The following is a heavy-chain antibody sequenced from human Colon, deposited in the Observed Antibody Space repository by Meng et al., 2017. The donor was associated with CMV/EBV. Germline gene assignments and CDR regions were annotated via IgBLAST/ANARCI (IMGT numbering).Heavy chain of an antibody. D-gene: IGHD4-17*01. CDR3: ARDWDYGDPADY. Sequence: QVQLVQSGAEVKTPGASVQVSCKTSGYKFTDYGFSWVRQAPGQGLEWMGWIATFNGNTNHAQRMQGRVTISRDTSTSTVYMELRGLRYDDTAVYFCARDWDYGDPADYWGQGTLVTVSS. CDR1: GYKFTDYG. J-gene: IGHJ4*02. V-gene: IGHV1-18*01. CDR2: IATFNGNT.